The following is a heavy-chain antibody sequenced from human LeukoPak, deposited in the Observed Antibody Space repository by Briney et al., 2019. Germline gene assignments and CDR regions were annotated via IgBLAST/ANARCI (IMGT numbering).Heavy chain of an antibody. D-gene: IGHD5-18*01. CDR1: GYTFTGYY. Sequence: ASVKVSCKASGYTFTGYYMHLVRQAPGQGLEWMGWINPNSGGTNYAQKFQGRVTMTRDTSISTAYMELSRLRSDDTAVYYCARDLSVDTAMDYWGQGTLVTVSS. J-gene: IGHJ4*02. CDR2: INPNSGGT. V-gene: IGHV1-2*02. CDR3: ARDLSVDTAMDY.